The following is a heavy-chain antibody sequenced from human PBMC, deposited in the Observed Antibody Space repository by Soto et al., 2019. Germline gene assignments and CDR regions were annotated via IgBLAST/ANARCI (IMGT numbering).Heavy chain of an antibody. D-gene: IGHD1-1*01. CDR2: TSYDGNNE. Sequence: PGGSLRLSCAASGFTFSNYAMHWVRQAPGKGLEWVALTSYDGNNEYYTDSVKGRFTISRDNSKNTLFLQMNGLRAEDTAVYYCARYIRGPTVYYFDFWGPGVLVTVSS. CDR1: GFTFSNYA. J-gene: IGHJ4*02. CDR3: ARYIRGPTVYYFDF. V-gene: IGHV3-30*03.